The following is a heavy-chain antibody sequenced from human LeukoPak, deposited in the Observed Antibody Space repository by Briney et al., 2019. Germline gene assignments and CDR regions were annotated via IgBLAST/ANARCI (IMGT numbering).Heavy chain of an antibody. V-gene: IGHV3-53*01. CDR3: AAPGSPAGSYYYGDY. D-gene: IGHD3-10*01. Sequence: GGSLRLPCTASGFTVSDNYMTWVRQAPGRGLEWVSVIYRGGSTYYPDSVKGRFTISRDKSKNTLYLQMNSVRAEDTAVYYCAAPGSPAGSYYYGDYWGQGTLVTVSS. J-gene: IGHJ4*02. CDR2: IYRGGST. CDR1: GFTVSDNY.